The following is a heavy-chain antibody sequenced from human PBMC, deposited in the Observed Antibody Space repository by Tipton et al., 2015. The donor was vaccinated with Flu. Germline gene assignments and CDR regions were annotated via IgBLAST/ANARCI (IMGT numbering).Heavy chain of an antibody. CDR1: GFTFSSYA. V-gene: IGHV3-23*01. Sequence: GSLRLSCAASGFTFSSYAMSWVRQAPGKGLEWVSAISGSGGSTYYADSVKGRFTISRDNSKNTLYLQMNSLRAEDTAVYYCARDLIKTYNSMHSGVPVPIAVAGTLDYWGQGTLVTVSS. J-gene: IGHJ4*02. CDR3: ARDLIKTYNSMHSGVPVPIAVAGTLDY. D-gene: IGHD6-19*01. CDR2: ISGSGGST.